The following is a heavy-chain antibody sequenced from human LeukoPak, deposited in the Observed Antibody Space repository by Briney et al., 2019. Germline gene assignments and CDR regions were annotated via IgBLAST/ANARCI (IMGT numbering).Heavy chain of an antibody. Sequence: ASVKVSCKASGYTFTGYYMHWVRQAPGQGLEWMGWISAYNGNINYAQKLQGRVTMTTDTSTSTAYMELRSLRSDDTAVYYCARYYCSGGSCYSDYWGQGTLVTVSS. V-gene: IGHV1-18*04. CDR1: GYTFTGYY. D-gene: IGHD2-15*01. CDR2: ISAYNGNI. CDR3: ARYYCSGGSCYSDY. J-gene: IGHJ4*02.